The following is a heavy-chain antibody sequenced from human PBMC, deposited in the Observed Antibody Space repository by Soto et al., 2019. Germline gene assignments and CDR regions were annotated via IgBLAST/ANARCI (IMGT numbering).Heavy chain of an antibody. CDR1: GFTVSSNY. CDR2: IYSGGST. J-gene: IGHJ4*02. Sequence: GGSLRLSCAASGFTVSSNYMSWVRQAPGKGLEWVSVIYSGGSTYYADSVKGRFTISRDNSKNTLYLQMNSLRAEDTAVYYCASRYYDFWSGYEDVYYFDYWGQGTLVTVSS. V-gene: IGHV3-53*01. CDR3: ASRYYDFWSGYEDVYYFDY. D-gene: IGHD3-3*01.